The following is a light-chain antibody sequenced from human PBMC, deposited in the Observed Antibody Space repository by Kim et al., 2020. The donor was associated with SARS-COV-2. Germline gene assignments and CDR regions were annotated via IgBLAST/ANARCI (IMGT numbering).Light chain of an antibody. CDR3: QQYDNWPLA. Sequence: VSPGERATLSCRASQSVSSNLVWYQQKPGQAPRLLIYGASTRATGIPARFSGSGSGTEFTLTISSPQSEDFALYYCQQYDNWPLAFGQGTKVDIK. CDR2: GAS. J-gene: IGKJ1*01. CDR1: QSVSSN. V-gene: IGKV3-15*01.